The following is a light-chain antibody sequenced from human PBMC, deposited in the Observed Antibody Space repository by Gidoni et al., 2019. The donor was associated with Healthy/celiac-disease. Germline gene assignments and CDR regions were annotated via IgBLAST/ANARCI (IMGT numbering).Light chain of an antibody. J-gene: IGKJ1*01. CDR3: QPYGSSPRP. CDR2: GAS. V-gene: IGKV3-20*01. Sequence: EIVLTQSPGTLSLSPGERATLSCRASQSVSSSYLAWYQQKPGQAPRLLIYGASSRATVIPDRFSGSWSGPDFTLTISRLEPEDFAVYYCQPYGSSPRPFGQGTKVEIK. CDR1: QSVSSSY.